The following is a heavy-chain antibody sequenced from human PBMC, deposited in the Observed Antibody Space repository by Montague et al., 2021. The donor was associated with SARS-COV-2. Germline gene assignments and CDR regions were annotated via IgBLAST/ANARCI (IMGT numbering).Heavy chain of an antibody. J-gene: IGHJ5*02. CDR1: GGSISSYY. CDR3: ARDHWDNYESSGWRFDP. CDR2: IYYSGST. D-gene: IGHD3-22*01. Sequence: SETLSLTCTVSGGSISSYYWSWIRQPPGKGLEWIGYIYYSGSTNYNPSLKSRVTISVDTSKNQFSLKLSSVTAADTAVYYCARDHWDNYESSGWRFDPWGQGTLVTVSS. V-gene: IGHV4-59*01.